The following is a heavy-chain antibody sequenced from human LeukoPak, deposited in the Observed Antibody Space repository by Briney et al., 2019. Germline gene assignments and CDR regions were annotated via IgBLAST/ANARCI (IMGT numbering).Heavy chain of an antibody. D-gene: IGHD2-8*01. CDR3: AGDRSQNGFDY. J-gene: IGHJ4*02. Sequence: GGSLRLSCAASGFTFSSYGMHWVRQAPGKGLEWVAVIWYDGSNKYYADSVKGRFTISRDNSKNTLYLQMNSLRAEDTAVYYCAGDRSQNGFDYWGQGTLVTVSS. CDR2: IWYDGSNK. V-gene: IGHV3-33*01. CDR1: GFTFSSYG.